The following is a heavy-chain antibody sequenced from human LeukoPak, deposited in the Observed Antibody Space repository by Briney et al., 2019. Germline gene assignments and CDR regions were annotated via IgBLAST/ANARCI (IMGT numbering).Heavy chain of an antibody. CDR2: INPNSGGT. J-gene: IGHJ5*02. CDR1: GGTFSSYA. D-gene: IGHD1-7*01. V-gene: IGHV1-2*02. Sequence: ASVKVSCKASGGTFSSYAISWVRQAPGQGLEWMGWINPNSGGTNYAQKFQGRVTMTRDTSISTAYMELSRLRSDDTAVYYCANGELYSHDPWGQGTLVTVSS. CDR3: ANGELYSHDP.